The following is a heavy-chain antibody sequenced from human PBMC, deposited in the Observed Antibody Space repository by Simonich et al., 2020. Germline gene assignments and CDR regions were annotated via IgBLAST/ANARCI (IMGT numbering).Heavy chain of an antibody. J-gene: IGHJ5*02. CDR1: GGSFSGYY. V-gene: IGHV4-34*01. CDR3: ARGGLVNYDILTGYHNWFDP. CDR2: INHSGSL. D-gene: IGHD3-9*01. Sequence: QVQLQQWGAGLLKPSETLSRTCAVYGGSFSGYYWSWIRQPPGKGLEWIGAINHSGSLNYNPSLKSRVTISVDTSKNQCSLKLSPVTAAAAAAYDCARGGLVNYDILTGYHNWFDPGGQGTLVTVSS.